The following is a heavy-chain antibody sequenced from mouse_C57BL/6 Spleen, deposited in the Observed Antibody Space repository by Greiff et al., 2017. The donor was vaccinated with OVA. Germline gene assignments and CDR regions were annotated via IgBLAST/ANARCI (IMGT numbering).Heavy chain of an antibody. CDR1: GFSLTSYA. Sequence: QVQLKQSGPGLVAPSQSLSITCTVSGFSLTSYAISWVRQPPGKGLEWLGVIWTGGGTNYNSALKSRLSISKDNSKSQVFLKMNSLQTDDTARYYCARYDYDEDYYAMDYWGQGTSVTVSS. CDR2: IWTGGGT. CDR3: ARYDYDEDYYAMDY. D-gene: IGHD2-4*01. J-gene: IGHJ4*01. V-gene: IGHV2-9-1*01.